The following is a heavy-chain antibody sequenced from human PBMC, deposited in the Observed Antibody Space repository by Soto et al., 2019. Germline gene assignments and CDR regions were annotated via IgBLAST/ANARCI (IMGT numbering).Heavy chain of an antibody. CDR2: ISAYNGNT. D-gene: IGHD2-21*02. CDR3: ARGGTAIDY. Sequence: QVQLMQSGAEVKKPGASVKVSCKASGYTFPNFGISLVRQAPGQGREWMGGISAYNGNTNYAQNFQGRGTMTTDTSTSTAYMELRTLRSDETAVYYSARGGTAIDYWGQGTLVTVSS. CDR1: GYTFPNFG. J-gene: IGHJ4*02. V-gene: IGHV1-18*01.